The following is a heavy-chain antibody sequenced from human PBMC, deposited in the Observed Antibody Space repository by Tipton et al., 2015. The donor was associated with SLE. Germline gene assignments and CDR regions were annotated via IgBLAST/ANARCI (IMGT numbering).Heavy chain of an antibody. J-gene: IGHJ4*02. V-gene: IGHV3-21*04. CDR1: GFTFSSYG. CDR2: ISSSSSYI. D-gene: IGHD2-15*01. Sequence: GSLRLSCAASGFTFSSYGMHWVRQAPGKGLEWVSSISSSSSYIYYADSVKGRFTISRDNAKNTLYLQMNSLRAEDTAVYYCARAYCSGGSCYPDYWGQGTLVTVSS. CDR3: ARAYCSGGSCYPDY.